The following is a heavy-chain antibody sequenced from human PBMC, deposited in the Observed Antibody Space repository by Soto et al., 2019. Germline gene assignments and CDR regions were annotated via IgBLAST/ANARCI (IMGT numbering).Heavy chain of an antibody. J-gene: IGHJ4*02. D-gene: IGHD2-15*01. Sequence: PGGSLRLSCAASGSTFSNYAMSWVRQAPGKGLEWVSAIRPSGGSAYYADSVKGRFTISRDNSKNTLGLQMNSLKAEDTALYYCVNQALKHCSGGSYYHDFWRQGTLVPVSS. CDR1: GSTFSNYA. CDR3: VNQALKHCSGGSYYHDF. V-gene: IGHV3-23*01. CDR2: IRPSGGSA.